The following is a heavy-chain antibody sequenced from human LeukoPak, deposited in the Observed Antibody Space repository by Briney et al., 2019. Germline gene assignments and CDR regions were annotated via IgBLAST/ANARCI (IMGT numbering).Heavy chain of an antibody. D-gene: IGHD5-12*01. V-gene: IGHV1-69*02. CDR1: GGTFISHT. CDR2: IIPILGIA. J-gene: IGHJ4*02. CDR3: ARRNRGYDSVDY. Sequence: ASVKVSCKASGGTFISHTVSWVRQAPGQGLEWMGRIIPILGIANYAQKFQGRVTITADKSTSTAYMELSSLRSEDTAVYYCARRNRGYDSVDYWGQGTLVTVSS.